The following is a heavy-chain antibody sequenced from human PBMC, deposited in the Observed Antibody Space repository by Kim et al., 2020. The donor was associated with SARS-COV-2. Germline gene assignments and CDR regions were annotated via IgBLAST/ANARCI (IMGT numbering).Heavy chain of an antibody. CDR3: ARDDPLPGYSYGFDY. J-gene: IGHJ4*02. Sequence: GGSLRLSCAASGFTFSSYSMNWVRQAPGKGLEWVSSISSSSSYIYYADSVKGRFTISRDNAKNSLYLQMNSLRAEDTAVYYCARDDPLPGYSYGFDYWGQGTLVTVSS. CDR1: GFTFSSYS. D-gene: IGHD5-18*01. CDR2: ISSSSSYI. V-gene: IGHV3-21*01.